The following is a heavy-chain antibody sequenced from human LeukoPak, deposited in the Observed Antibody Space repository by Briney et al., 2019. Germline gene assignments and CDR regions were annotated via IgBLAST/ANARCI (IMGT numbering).Heavy chain of an antibody. Sequence: ASVKVSCKASGYTFTGYYMHWVRQAPGQGLEWMGWTNPNSGGTNYAQKFQGRVTMTRDTSISTAYMELSRLRSDDTAVYYCARDGGIAVAGTIWFDPWGQGTLVTVSS. CDR3: ARDGGIAVAGTIWFDP. D-gene: IGHD6-19*01. CDR1: GYTFTGYY. V-gene: IGHV1-2*02. CDR2: TNPNSGGT. J-gene: IGHJ5*02.